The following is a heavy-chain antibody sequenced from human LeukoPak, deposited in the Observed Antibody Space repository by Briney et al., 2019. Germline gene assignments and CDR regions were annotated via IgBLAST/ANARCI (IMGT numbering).Heavy chain of an antibody. CDR2: INHSGST. V-gene: IGHV4-34*01. D-gene: IGHD6-13*01. CDR1: GGSFSGYY. Sequence: PSETLSLTCAVYGGSFSGYYWSWIRQPPGKGLEWIGEINHSGSTNYNPSLKSRVTISVDTSKNQFSLKLSSVTAADTAVYYCARHGPYSSSWYKTWFDPWGQGTLVTVSS. J-gene: IGHJ5*02. CDR3: ARHGPYSSSWYKTWFDP.